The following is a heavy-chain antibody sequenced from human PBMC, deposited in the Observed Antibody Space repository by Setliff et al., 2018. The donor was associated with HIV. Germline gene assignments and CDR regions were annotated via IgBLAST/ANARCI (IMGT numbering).Heavy chain of an antibody. Sequence: SETLSLTCVVSGYSISSGYYWGWIRQPPGTGLEWIGSFYHSTTYYNPSIKSRVTISVDTSKNQFSLKLISVTAADTAVYDCARYSGSGYYLIDPWGQGTLVTVSS. CDR2: FYHSTT. D-gene: IGHD3-22*01. V-gene: IGHV4-38-2*01. CDR3: ARYSGSGYYLIDP. J-gene: IGHJ5*02. CDR1: GYSISSGYY.